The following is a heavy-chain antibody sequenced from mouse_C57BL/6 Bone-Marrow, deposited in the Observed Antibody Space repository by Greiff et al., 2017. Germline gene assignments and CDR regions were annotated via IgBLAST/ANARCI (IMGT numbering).Heavy chain of an antibody. Sequence: VQLQQSGPGLVQPSQSLSITCTVSGFSLTSYGVHWVRQSPGKGLEWLGVIWSGGSTDYNAAFISRLSISKDNSKSKVFFQRNSLRADDTAIYYCARKGWLLRENTMDYGGQGTSVTVSS. J-gene: IGHJ4*01. D-gene: IGHD2-3*01. CDR1: GFSLTSYG. CDR3: ARKGWLLRENTMDY. CDR2: IWSGGST. V-gene: IGHV2-2*01.